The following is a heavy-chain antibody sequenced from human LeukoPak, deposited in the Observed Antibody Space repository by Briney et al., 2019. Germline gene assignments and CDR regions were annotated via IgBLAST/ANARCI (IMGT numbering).Heavy chain of an antibody. Sequence: SVKVSCKASGGTFSSYTISWVRQAPGQGLEWMGRIIPILGIANCAQKFQGRVTITADKSTSTAYMELSSLRSEDTAVYYCARGYCSSTSCYGGNWFDPWGQGTLVTVSS. CDR1: GGTFSSYT. V-gene: IGHV1-69*02. J-gene: IGHJ5*02. CDR2: IIPILGIA. D-gene: IGHD2-2*01. CDR3: ARGYCSSTSCYGGNWFDP.